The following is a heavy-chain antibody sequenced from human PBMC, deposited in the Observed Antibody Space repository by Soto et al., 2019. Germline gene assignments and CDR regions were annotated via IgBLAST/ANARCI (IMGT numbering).Heavy chain of an antibody. J-gene: IGHJ5*02. CDR3: ATWYDSSGYYRVGSWFDP. CDR2: IIPIFGTA. D-gene: IGHD3-22*01. V-gene: IGHV1-69*06. CDR1: GGTFSSYA. Sequence: SVKVSCKASGGTFSSYAISWVRQAPGQGLEWMGGIIPIFGTANYAQKFQGRVTITADKSTSTAYMELSSLRYEDTAVYYCATWYDSSGYYRVGSWFDPWGQGTLVTVSS.